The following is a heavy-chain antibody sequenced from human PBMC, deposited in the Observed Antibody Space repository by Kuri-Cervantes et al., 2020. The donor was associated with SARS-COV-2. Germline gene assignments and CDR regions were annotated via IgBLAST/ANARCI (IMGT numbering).Heavy chain of an antibody. D-gene: IGHD2-2*01. V-gene: IGHV1-18*01. CDR1: GYTFTSYG. CDR3: ARGDIHLGYCSSTSCAYYFDY. J-gene: IGHJ4*02. Sequence: ASVKVSCKASGYTFTSYGISWVRQAPGQGLEWMGWISAYNGNTNYAQKLQGRVTMTTDTSTSTAYMELRSLRSDDTAVYYRARGDIHLGYCSSTSCAYYFDYWGQGTLVTVSS. CDR2: ISAYNGNT.